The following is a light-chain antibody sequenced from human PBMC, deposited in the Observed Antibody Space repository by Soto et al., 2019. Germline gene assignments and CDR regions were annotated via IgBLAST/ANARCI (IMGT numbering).Light chain of an antibody. CDR2: AAS. CDR1: QSISTY. V-gene: IGKV1-39*01. J-gene: IGKJ5*01. Sequence: DIQMTQSPSSLSPSVGDRVTITCRASQSISTYLNWYHQKPGKAPDLLIYAASSLKSGVPSRFSGSGSGTHFTLTITGLQPADFATYYCQQNFSIPITFGQGTRLE. CDR3: QQNFSIPIT.